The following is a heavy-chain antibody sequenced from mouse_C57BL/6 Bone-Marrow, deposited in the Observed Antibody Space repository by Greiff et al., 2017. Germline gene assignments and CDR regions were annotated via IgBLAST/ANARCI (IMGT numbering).Heavy chain of an antibody. CDR3: AIGRYYYALCYFDY. CDR2: INPNNGGT. Sequence: EVQLQQSGPELVKPGASVKMSCKASGYTFTDYNMHWVKQSHGKSLEWIGYINPNNGGTSYNHKFKGKATLTVNKASSTAYMELRRLTSEDFAGYYCAIGRYYYALCYFDYWGKGTTLTVSS. J-gene: IGHJ2*01. V-gene: IGHV1-22*01. CDR1: GYTFTDYN. D-gene: IGHD1-1*01.